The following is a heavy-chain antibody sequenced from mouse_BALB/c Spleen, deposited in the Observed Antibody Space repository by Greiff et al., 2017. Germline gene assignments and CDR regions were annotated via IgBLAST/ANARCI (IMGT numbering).Heavy chain of an antibody. Sequence: QVQLKQSAAELARPGASVKMSCKASGYTFTSYTMHWVKQRPGQGLEWIGYINPSSGYTEYNQKFKDKTTLTADKSSSTAYMQLSSLTSEDSAVYYCARSGYGSSYYFDYWGQGTTLTVSS. CDR2: INPSSGYT. CDR1: GYTFTSYT. D-gene: IGHD1-1*01. V-gene: IGHV1-4*02. CDR3: ARSGYGSSYYFDY. J-gene: IGHJ2*01.